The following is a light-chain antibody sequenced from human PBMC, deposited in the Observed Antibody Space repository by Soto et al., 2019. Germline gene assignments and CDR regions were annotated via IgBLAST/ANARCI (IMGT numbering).Light chain of an antibody. V-gene: IGLV2-14*01. Sequence: QSALTQPASVSGSPGQSITISCTGTSSDIGGCNYVSWYQQHPGKAPKLIIYDVTNRPSGVSNRFSGSKSGNMASLTISGLQTEDEADYYCSSCTSSNTHVVFGGGTKLTVL. CDR3: SSCTSSNTHVV. J-gene: IGLJ2*01. CDR1: SSDIGGCNY. CDR2: DVT.